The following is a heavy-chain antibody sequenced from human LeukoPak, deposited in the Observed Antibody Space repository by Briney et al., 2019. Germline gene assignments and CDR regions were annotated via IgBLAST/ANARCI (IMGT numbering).Heavy chain of an antibody. V-gene: IGHV4-59*01. Sequence: SETLSLTCTVSGGSISSYYWSWIRQPPGKGLEWIGYMYYSGSANYNPSLKSRVTISVDTTKNQFSLKLSSVTATDTAVYYCARRYCSSTSCLFDYWGQGTLVTVSS. J-gene: IGHJ4*02. CDR2: MYYSGSA. CDR3: ARRYCSSTSCLFDY. CDR1: GGSISSYY. D-gene: IGHD2-2*01.